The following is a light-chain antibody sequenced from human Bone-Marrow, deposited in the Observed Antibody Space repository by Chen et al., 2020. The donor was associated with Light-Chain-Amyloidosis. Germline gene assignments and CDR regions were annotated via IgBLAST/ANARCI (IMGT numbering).Light chain of an antibody. CDR1: NIGSTS. J-gene: IGLJ3*02. CDR3: QVWDRSSDRPV. V-gene: IGLV3-21*02. Sequence: SYLLTQPSSVSVARGQTATIACGGNNIGSTSVHWYQQTPGQAPLLVVYDDSHRPSRIPERLSGSNSGNTATLTSSRVEAGDEADYYCQVWDRSSDRPVFGGGTKLTVL. CDR2: DDS.